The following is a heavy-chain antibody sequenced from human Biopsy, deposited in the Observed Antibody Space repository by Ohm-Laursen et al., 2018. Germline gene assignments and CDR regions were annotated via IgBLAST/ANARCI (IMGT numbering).Heavy chain of an antibody. D-gene: IGHD3-9*01. CDR1: GYSFTSYY. CDR2: INPNSGNT. J-gene: IGHJ6*02. CDR3: ARVPAYPSIDGYYGLDL. V-gene: IGHV1-2*02. Sequence: ASVKVSCKASGYSFTSYYMHWVRQAPGHGLEWMGWINPNSGNTNYAQSFQGRLTVTRDTSISTAYMELTSLTFDDTAIYYCARVPAYPSIDGYYGLDLWGQGTTVIVSS.